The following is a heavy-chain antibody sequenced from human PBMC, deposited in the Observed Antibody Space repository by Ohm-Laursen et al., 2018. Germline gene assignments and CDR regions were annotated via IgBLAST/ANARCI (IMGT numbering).Heavy chain of an antibody. J-gene: IGHJ2*01. V-gene: IGHV1-2*02. Sequence: ASVKVSCKASGYTFTGYYMHWVRQAPGQGLEWMGWINPNSGGTNYAQKFQGRVTMTRDTSISTAYMELSRLRSDDTAVYYCARDWSNDYCHFDLWGRGTLVSVST. D-gene: IGHD3-16*01. CDR1: GYTFTGYY. CDR2: INPNSGGT. CDR3: ARDWSNDYCHFDL.